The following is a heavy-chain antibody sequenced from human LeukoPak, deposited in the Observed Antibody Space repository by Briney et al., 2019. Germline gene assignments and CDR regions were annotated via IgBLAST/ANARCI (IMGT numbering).Heavy chain of an antibody. CDR3: AKVRDSATVTGRFDN. V-gene: IGHV3-23*01. D-gene: IGHD4-17*01. CDR1: GFTFSSYA. J-gene: IGHJ5*02. Sequence: PGGSLRLSCAASGFTFSSYAMSWVRQAPGKGLEWVSGISGGGGSTYYADSVKGRFTISRDNSKNTLYLQMDSLRAEDTAVYYCAKVRDSATVTGRFDNWGQGTMVTVSS. CDR2: ISGGGGST.